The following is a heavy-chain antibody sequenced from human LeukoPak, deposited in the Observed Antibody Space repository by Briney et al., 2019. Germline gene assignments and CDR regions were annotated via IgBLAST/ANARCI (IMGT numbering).Heavy chain of an antibody. CDR1: GYSISSGYY. J-gene: IGHJ4*02. V-gene: IGHV4-38-2*02. Sequence: SETLSLTCTVSGYSISSGYYWGWIRQPPGKGLEWIGYIYYSGSTNYNPSLKSRVTISVDTSKNQFSLKLSSVTAADTAVYYCARDRYYYDSSGYSRFDYWGQGTLVTVSS. CDR3: ARDRYYYDSSGYSRFDY. D-gene: IGHD3-22*01. CDR2: IYYSGST.